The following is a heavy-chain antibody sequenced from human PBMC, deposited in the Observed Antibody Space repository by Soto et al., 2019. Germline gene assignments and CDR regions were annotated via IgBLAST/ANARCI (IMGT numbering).Heavy chain of an antibody. V-gene: IGHV3-48*03. D-gene: IGHD6-6*01. Sequence: PGGSLRLSCAASGFTFSSYEMNWVRQAPGKGLEWVSYISSSGSTIYYADSVKGRFTISRDNAKNSLYLQMNSLRAEDTAVYYCARDQPRYSSSDPFDYWGQGTLVTVSS. CDR2: ISSSGSTI. J-gene: IGHJ4*02. CDR3: ARDQPRYSSSDPFDY. CDR1: GFTFSSYE.